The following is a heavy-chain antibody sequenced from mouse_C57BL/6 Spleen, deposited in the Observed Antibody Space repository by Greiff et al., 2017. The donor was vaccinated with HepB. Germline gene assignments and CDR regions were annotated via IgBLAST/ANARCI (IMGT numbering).Heavy chain of an antibody. V-gene: IGHV3-6*01. Sequence: VQLQQSGPGLVKPSQSLSLTCSVTGYSITSGYYWNWIRQFPGNKLEWMGYISYDGSNNYNPSLKNRISITRDTSKNQFFLKLNSVTTEDTATYHCARDDYDEENYFDYWGQGTTLTVSS. J-gene: IGHJ2*01. CDR1: GYSITSGYY. CDR3: ARDDYDEENYFDY. D-gene: IGHD2-4*01. CDR2: ISYDGSN.